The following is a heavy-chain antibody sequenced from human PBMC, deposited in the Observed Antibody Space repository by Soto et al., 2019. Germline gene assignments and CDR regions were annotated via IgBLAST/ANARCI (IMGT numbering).Heavy chain of an antibody. CDR1: GGSISSGGYS. CDR2: IYHSGST. CDR3: ARDPSRGLPDY. Sequence: PSETLSLTCAVSGGSISSGGYSWSWIRQPPGKGLEWIGYIYHSGSTYYNPSLKSRVTISVDRSKNQFSLKLSSVTAADTAVYYCARDPSRGLPDYWGQGTLVTVSS. V-gene: IGHV4-30-2*01. D-gene: IGHD3-10*01. J-gene: IGHJ4*02.